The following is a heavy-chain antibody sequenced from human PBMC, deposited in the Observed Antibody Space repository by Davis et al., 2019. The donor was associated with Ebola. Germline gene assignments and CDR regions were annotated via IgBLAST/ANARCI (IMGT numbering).Heavy chain of an antibody. J-gene: IGHJ4*02. D-gene: IGHD4-17*01. V-gene: IGHV3-73*01. CDR3: TISTTVFDY. Sequence: GESLKISCAASAITTSALTIYCVLQSSGKWLEWVGGIRSKANSYATAYAASVKGRFTMCRDDSKNTAYLQMNSLKTEDTAVYYCTISTTVFDYWGQGTLVTVSS. CDR1: AITTSALT. CDR2: IRSKANSYAT.